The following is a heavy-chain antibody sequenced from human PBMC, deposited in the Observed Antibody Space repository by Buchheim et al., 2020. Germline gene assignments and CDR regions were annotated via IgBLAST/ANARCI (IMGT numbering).Heavy chain of an antibody. D-gene: IGHD3-22*01. V-gene: IGHV4-59*01. Sequence: QVQLQESGPGLVKASETLSLTCTVSGGSISGYYWSWIRQPPGKGLEWIGYIFYSGSTNYNPSLKSRVTISVDTSKNQFSLKLSSVTAADTAVYYCARGGYYYDSSGSWGYFQHWGQGTL. J-gene: IGHJ1*01. CDR1: GGSISGYY. CDR3: ARGGYYYDSSGSWGYFQH. CDR2: IFYSGST.